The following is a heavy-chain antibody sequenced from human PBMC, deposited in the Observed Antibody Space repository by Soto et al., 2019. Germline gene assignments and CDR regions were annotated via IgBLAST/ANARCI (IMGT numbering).Heavy chain of an antibody. Sequence: GESLKISCKGSGYSFTSYWISWVRQMPGKGLEWMGRIDPSDSYTNYSPSFQGHVTISADKSISTAYLQWSSLKASDTAMYYCARQSYYDFWSPKRNYYGMDVWGQGTTVTVSS. D-gene: IGHD3-3*01. CDR3: ARQSYYDFWSPKRNYYGMDV. CDR1: GYSFTSYW. V-gene: IGHV5-10-1*01. J-gene: IGHJ6*02. CDR2: IDPSDSYT.